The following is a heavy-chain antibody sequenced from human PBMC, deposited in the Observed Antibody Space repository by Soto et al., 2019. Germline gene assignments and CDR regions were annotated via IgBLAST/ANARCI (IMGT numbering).Heavy chain of an antibody. V-gene: IGHV3-33*01. D-gene: IGHD6-13*01. CDR2: IWYDGSNK. Sequence: QVQLVESGGGVVQPGRSLRLSCAASGFTFSSYGMHWVRQAPGKGLEWVAVIWYDGSNKYYADSVKGRFTISRDNSKNTLYLQMNSLRAEDTAVYYCAREIDSSSFTHWGQGTLVTVSS. J-gene: IGHJ4*02. CDR3: AREIDSSSFTH. CDR1: GFTFSSYG.